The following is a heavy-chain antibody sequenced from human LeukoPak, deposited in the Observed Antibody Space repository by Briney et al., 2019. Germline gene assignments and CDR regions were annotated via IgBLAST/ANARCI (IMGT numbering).Heavy chain of an antibody. CDR1: GFTFSSYW. Sequence: PGGSLRLSCAASGFTFSSYWMSWVRQAPGKELEWVANIKQDGSEKYYVDSVKGRFTISRDNAKNSLYLQMNSLRAEDTAVYYCAGDENLYYDSSGLRYWGQGTLVTVSS. J-gene: IGHJ4*02. D-gene: IGHD3-22*01. CDR2: IKQDGSEK. V-gene: IGHV3-7*01. CDR3: AGDENLYYDSSGLRY.